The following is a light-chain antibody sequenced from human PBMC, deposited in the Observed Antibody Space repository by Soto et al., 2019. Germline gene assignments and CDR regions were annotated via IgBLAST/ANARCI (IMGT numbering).Light chain of an antibody. CDR1: QNIGNF. CDR3: QQRTTWPPLFA. Sequence: EIVLTQSPSNMSLSPGERATLSCRASQNIGNFLAWYQHKPGQAPRLLIYDASKRATGIPARFSGSGSGTDFTLTISCLEPADFAVYYCQQRTTWPPLFAFGPGTRVDIK. V-gene: IGKV3-11*01. CDR2: DAS. J-gene: IGKJ3*01.